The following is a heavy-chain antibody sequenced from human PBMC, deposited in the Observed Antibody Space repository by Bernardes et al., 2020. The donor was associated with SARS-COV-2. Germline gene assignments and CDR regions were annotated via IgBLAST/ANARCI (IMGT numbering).Heavy chain of an antibody. CDR3: ASVTYSDYNDFDY. J-gene: IGHJ4*02. D-gene: IGHD5-12*01. V-gene: IGHV1-2*02. CDR1: GYTFTGYY. CDR2: IYPNKGGT. Sequence: ASVKVSCKTSGYTFTGYYLHWVRQAPGQGLEWIGWIYPNKGGTKYSQKFQGRVTLTRDTSIATAYMELSSLRSDDTAVYYCASVTYSDYNDFDYWGQGTVVTVSS.